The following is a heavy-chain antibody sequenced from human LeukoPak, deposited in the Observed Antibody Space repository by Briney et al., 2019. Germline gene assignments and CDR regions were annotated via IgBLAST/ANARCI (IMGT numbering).Heavy chain of an antibody. CDR1: GFTFSNAW. V-gene: IGHV3-15*01. Sequence: GGSLRLSCAASGFTFSNAWMSWVRQATGKGLEWVGRIKSKTDGGTTDYAAPVKGRFTISRDDSKNTLYLQMNSLKTEDTAVYYCTTAIAYCSGTSCYQDVWGKGTTVTVSS. J-gene: IGHJ6*04. D-gene: IGHD2-2*01. CDR2: IKSKTDGGTT. CDR3: TTAIAYCSGTSCYQDV.